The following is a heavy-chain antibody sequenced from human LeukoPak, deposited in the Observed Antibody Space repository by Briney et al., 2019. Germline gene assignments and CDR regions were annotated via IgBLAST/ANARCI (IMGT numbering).Heavy chain of an antibody. J-gene: IGHJ6*02. CDR1: GFTFSSYW. Sequence: GGSLRLSCAASGFTFSSYWMHWVRQAPGKGLVWVSRINSDGSSTSYADSVKGRFTISRDNAKNTLYLQMNSLRAEDTAVYYCATEGSWNDLHYYYYGMDVWGQGTTVTVSS. CDR3: ATEGSWNDLHYYYYGMDV. CDR2: INSDGSST. D-gene: IGHD1-1*01. V-gene: IGHV3-74*01.